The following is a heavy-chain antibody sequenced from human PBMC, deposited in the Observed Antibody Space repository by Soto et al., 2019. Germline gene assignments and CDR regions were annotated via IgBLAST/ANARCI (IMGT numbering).Heavy chain of an antibody. Sequence: QLQLQESGPGLVKPSETLSLTCTVSSGSISSSSYTWGWIRQPPGKGLEWIGSIYYRWSTYYNPSPRSRFTVSVDTSKIQFSLKLSSVTAADTCVYYCARLHGYSISTRCSGYYAMDVWGQGTTVTVSS. D-gene: IGHD2-2*01. J-gene: IGHJ6*02. V-gene: IGHV4-39*01. CDR3: ARLHGYSISTRCSGYYAMDV. CDR2: IYYRWST. CDR1: SGSISSSSYT.